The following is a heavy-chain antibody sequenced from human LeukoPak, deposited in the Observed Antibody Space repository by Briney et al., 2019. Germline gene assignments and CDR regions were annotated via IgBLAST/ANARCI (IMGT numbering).Heavy chain of an antibody. CDR3: ARDRGASSSIPPDY. V-gene: IGHV3-21*01. D-gene: IGHD6-6*01. CDR1: GFAFSGYN. J-gene: IGHJ4*02. CDR2: ISSSGTYI. Sequence: GGSLRLSCAASGFAFSGYNMNWVRQTPGKGLEWVSSISSSGTYIYYADSLKGRFTISRDNTKNLLFLQMNTLRAEDTAVYFCARDRGASSSIPPDYWGQGTLVTVSS.